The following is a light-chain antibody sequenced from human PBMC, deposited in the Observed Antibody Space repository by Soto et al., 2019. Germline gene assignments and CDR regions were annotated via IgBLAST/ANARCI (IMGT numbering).Light chain of an antibody. CDR1: QSIRYY. J-gene: IGKJ1*01. CDR2: GAS. V-gene: IGKV1-5*01. CDR3: QHHNSYSQT. Sequence: DIQLTQSPPTLSASVGDRVTITCRASQSIRYYLAWYQQMPGKAPKLLIYGASILQSGVPSRFSGSGSGTEFTFTISSLQPDDFATYFCQHHNSYSQTFGQGTKVEIK.